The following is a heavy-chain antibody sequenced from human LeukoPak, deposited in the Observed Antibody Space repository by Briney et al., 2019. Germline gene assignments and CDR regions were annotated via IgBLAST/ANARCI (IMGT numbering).Heavy chain of an antibody. CDR1: GFTFSSYG. Sequence: GGSLRLSCAASGFTFSSYGMSWVRQAPGKGLEWVSAISGSGGSTYYADSVKGRFTTSRDNSKNTLYLQMNSLRAEDTAVYYSAKDYYDILTAFDYWGQGTLVTVSS. J-gene: IGHJ4*02. CDR2: ISGSGGST. CDR3: AKDYYDILTAFDY. V-gene: IGHV3-23*01. D-gene: IGHD3-9*01.